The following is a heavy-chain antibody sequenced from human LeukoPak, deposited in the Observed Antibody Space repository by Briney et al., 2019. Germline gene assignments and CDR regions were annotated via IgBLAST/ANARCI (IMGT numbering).Heavy chain of an antibody. CDR2: INHSSIN. CDR1: GGSFRGYS. V-gene: IGHV4-34*01. D-gene: IGHD2/OR15-2a*01. CDR3: VKKKVDVKGNQCYYYYGLDV. Sequence: SETLSLTCAFYGGSFRGYSLTWIRQPPGKGLEWIGAINHSSINHVNPCQKSRVTISADTSKKQVFLNLSSVTGADTAVYYCVKKKVDVKGNQCYYYYGLDVWGQGTMVTVSS. J-gene: IGHJ6*02.